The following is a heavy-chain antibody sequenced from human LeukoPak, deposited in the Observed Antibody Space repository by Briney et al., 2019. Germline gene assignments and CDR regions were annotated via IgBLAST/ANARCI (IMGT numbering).Heavy chain of an antibody. CDR1: GFTFSSSG. CDR3: AKDLGY. CDR2: IRFDGSIE. Sequence: GGSLGLSCAASGFTFSSSGMHWVRQAPGKGLEWVAFIRFDGSIEHHADSVKGRFTISRDNSKNTLYLQMNSLRAEDTAVYYCAKDLGYWGQGTLVTVSS. V-gene: IGHV3-30*02. J-gene: IGHJ4*02.